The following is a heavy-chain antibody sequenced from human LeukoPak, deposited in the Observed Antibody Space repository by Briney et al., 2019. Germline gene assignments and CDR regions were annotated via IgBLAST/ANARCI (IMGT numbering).Heavy chain of an antibody. J-gene: IGHJ4*02. V-gene: IGHV4-59*01. CDR3: ARREKSPYYFDY. Sequence: PSETLSLTCTVSGGSISSYYWSWTRQPPGKGLEWIGYIYYSGSTNYNPSLKSRVTISVDTSKNQFSPKLSSVTAADTAVYYCARREKSPYYFDYWGQGTLVTVSS. CDR2: IYYSGST. CDR1: GGSISSYY.